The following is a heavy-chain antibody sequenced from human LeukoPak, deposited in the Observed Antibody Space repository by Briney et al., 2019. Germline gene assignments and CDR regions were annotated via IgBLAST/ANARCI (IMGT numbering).Heavy chain of an antibody. Sequence: SETLSLTCTVSGGSISSGDYSWSWIRQPPGKGLEWIGYIYYSGSTYYNPSLKSRVTISVDTSKNQFSLKLSSVTAADTAVYYCARTLYCSSTSCYLRWFDPWGQGTLVTVSS. J-gene: IGHJ5*02. CDR2: IYYSGST. CDR1: GGSISSGDYS. V-gene: IGHV4-30-4*01. CDR3: ARTLYCSSTSCYLRWFDP. D-gene: IGHD2-2*01.